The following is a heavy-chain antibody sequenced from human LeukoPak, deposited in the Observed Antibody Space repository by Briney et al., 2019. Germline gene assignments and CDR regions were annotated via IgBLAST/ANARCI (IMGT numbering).Heavy chain of an antibody. CDR1: GYTFTGYY. CDR2: INPNSGGT. CDR3: ARGNDALAWLVRSWFDP. J-gene: IGHJ5*02. D-gene: IGHD6-19*01. Sequence: GASVKVSCKASGYTFTGYYMHWVRQAPGQGLEWMGWINPNSGGTNYAQKFQGRVTMTRDTSISTAYMELSRLRSDDTAVYYCARGNDALAWLVRSWFDPWGQGTLVTVSS. V-gene: IGHV1-2*02.